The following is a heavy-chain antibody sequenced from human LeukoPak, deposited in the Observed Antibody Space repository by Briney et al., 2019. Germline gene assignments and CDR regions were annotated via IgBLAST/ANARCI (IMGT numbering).Heavy chain of an antibody. CDR3: ATYYFGSGSYWNFDY. CDR2: INAGNGNT. V-gene: IGHV1-3*01. J-gene: IGHJ4*02. D-gene: IGHD3-10*01. CDR1: GYTFTSYA. Sequence: ASVKVSCKASGYTFTSYAMHWVRRAPGQRLEWMGWINAGNGNTKYSQKFQGRVTITRDTSASTAYMELSSLRSEDTAVYYCATYYFGSGSYWNFDYWGQGTLVTVSS.